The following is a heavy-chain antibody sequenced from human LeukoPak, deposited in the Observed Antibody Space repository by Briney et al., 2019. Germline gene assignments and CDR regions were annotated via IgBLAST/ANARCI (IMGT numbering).Heavy chain of an antibody. J-gene: IGHJ4*02. CDR1: GFTFSSYS. CDR3: ARDSYGDANFDT. CDR2: IYADGNT. Sequence: GGSLRLSCAASGFTFSSYSMSWVRQAPGRGLEWVSFIYADGNTYYADSVKGRFTISRDISKNAVFLQMNSLRAEDTAVYYCARDSYGDANFDTWGQGTLVTVSS. D-gene: IGHD4-17*01. V-gene: IGHV3-53*01.